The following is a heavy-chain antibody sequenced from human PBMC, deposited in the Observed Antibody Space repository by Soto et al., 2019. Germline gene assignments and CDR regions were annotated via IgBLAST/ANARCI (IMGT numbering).Heavy chain of an antibody. V-gene: IGHV3-33*01. CDR3: ARVRIAAAGLSDY. Sequence: GGSLRLSCAASGFTFSSYGMHWVRQAPGKGLEWVAVIWYDGGNKYYADSVKGRFTISRDNSKNTLYLQMNSLRAEDTAVYYCARVRIAAAGLSDYWGQGTLVTVSS. J-gene: IGHJ4*02. CDR2: IWYDGGNK. D-gene: IGHD6-13*01. CDR1: GFTFSSYG.